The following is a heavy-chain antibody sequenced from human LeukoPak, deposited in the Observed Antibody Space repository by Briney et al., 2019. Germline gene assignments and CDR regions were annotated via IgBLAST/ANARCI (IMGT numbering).Heavy chain of an antibody. CDR3: AKKAVGTATGGPFDY. CDR1: GFTFSSYA. CDR2: ISDGGTST. D-gene: IGHD1-26*01. V-gene: IGHV3-23*01. Sequence: PGGSLRLSCAASGFTFSSYAMSWVRQAPGKGLEWVSVISDGGTSTYYADSVKGRFTISRDNSKNTMYLQMNSLKAEDTAVYYCAKKAVGTATGGPFDYWGQGTLVIVSS. J-gene: IGHJ4*02.